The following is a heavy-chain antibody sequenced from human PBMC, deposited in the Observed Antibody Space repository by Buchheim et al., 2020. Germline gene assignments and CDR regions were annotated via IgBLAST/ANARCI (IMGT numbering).Heavy chain of an antibody. V-gene: IGHV4-31*03. CDR3: ARGGRNNWFDP. CDR1: GGSISSGGYH. J-gene: IGHJ5*02. CDR2: MSYSGST. Sequence: QVQLRESGPGLVKPSQTLSLTCTVSGGSISSGGYHWSGIRQHPGKGLEWIGYMSYSGSTYYNPSLKSRLTISVDTSKNQFSLKLTSVTAADTAVYCCARGGRNNWFDPWGQGTL.